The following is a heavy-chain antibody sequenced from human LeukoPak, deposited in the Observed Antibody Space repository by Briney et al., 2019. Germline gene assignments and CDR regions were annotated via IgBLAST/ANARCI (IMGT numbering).Heavy chain of an antibody. CDR3: ATTYCGGDCYPAW. J-gene: IGHJ4*02. Sequence: IPSETLSLTCSVSGGSISSSGYYWGWIRQPPGKGLEWIGNIYYSGSTYYNPCLKSRLTISVDTSKNQFSLKLSSVAAADTAVYYCATTYCGGDCYPAWWGQGTLVTVSS. V-gene: IGHV4-39*01. D-gene: IGHD2-21*02. CDR1: GGSISSSGYY. CDR2: IYYSGST.